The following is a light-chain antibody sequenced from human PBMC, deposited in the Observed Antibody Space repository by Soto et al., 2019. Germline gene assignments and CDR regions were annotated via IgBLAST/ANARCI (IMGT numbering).Light chain of an antibody. CDR2: GAS. Sequence: EIVMTQSPATLSVSPGERATLSCRASQSVSSNLAWYQQKPGQAPRLLIYGASTRATGIPARFSGSGSGTGFTLTISSLQSEDFAVYYCQQYNNWPPKWTFGQGTKVEIK. J-gene: IGKJ1*01. CDR1: QSVSSN. CDR3: QQYNNWPPKWT. V-gene: IGKV3-15*01.